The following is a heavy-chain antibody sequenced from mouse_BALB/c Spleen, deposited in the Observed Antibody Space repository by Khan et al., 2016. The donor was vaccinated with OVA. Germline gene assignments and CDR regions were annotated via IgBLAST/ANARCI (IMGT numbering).Heavy chain of an antibody. CDR1: GYTFTSYW. J-gene: IGHJ2*01. D-gene: IGHD2-14*01. CDR2: IYPGDGDT. V-gene: IGHV1-87*01. CDR3: ASYRYDYFDY. Sequence: VQLQQSGAELARPGASVKLSCKASGYTFTSYWMQWVKQRPGQGLEWIGTIYPGDGDTRYTQTFKGKATLTADKSSSTAYMQLSSLASEDSAVYYCASYRYDYFDYWSQGTTLTVSS.